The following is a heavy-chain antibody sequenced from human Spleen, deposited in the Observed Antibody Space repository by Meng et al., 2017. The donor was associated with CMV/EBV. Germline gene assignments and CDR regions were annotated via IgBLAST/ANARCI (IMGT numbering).Heavy chain of an antibody. V-gene: IGHV1-2*02. CDR2: INPNSGGT. D-gene: IGHD2-2*01. J-gene: IGHJ4*02. Sequence: GGSLRLSCKASGYTFTGYYMHWVRQAPGQGLEWMGWINPNSGGTNYAQKFQGRVTMTRDTSISTAYMELSRLRSDDTAVYYCARENWGNCSSTSCYLDYWGQGTLVTVSS. CDR3: ARENWGNCSSTSCYLDY. CDR1: GYTFTGYY.